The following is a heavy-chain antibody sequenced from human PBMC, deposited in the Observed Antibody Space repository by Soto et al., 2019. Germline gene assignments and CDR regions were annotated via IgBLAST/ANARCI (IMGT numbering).Heavy chain of an antibody. Sequence: PGGSLRLSCSASGFTFSTSPMHWVRQAPGKGQENVSAISLTGGTTYYADALKGRFTTSRDNAKSTLYLHMSSLRTEDMAVYYCGRKEVSGPIDYWGQGTLVTVSS. J-gene: IGHJ4*02. CDR3: GRKEVSGPIDY. V-gene: IGHV3-64D*06. CDR2: ISLTGGTT. CDR1: GFTFSTSP.